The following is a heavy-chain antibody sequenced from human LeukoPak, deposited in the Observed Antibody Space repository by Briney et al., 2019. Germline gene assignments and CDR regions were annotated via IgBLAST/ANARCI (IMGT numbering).Heavy chain of an antibody. CDR2: SYYSGST. Sequence: KPSETLSLTCTVSGGSISSSSYYWAWIRQPPGKGLEWIGSSYYSGSTYYNPSLKSRATISVDTSKNQFSLKLSSVTAADTAMYYCATGTPLKYISGWYLFDYWGQGTLVTVSS. D-gene: IGHD6-19*01. J-gene: IGHJ4*02. CDR1: GGSISSSSYY. CDR3: ATGTPLKYISGWYLFDY. V-gene: IGHV4-39*01.